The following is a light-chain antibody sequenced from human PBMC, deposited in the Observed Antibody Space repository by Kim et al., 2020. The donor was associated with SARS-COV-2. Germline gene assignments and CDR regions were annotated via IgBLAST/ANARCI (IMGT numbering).Light chain of an antibody. J-gene: IGLJ2*01. V-gene: IGLV3-19*01. CDR2: GKN. CDR1: SLRSYY. CDR3: NSRDSSDNHVV. Sequence: ALGQTVRITCQGDSLRSYYASWYQQKPGQAHVLVIYGKNNRPSGIPDRFSGSSSGNTASLTITGAQAEDEADYYCNSRDSSDNHVVFGGGTQLTVL.